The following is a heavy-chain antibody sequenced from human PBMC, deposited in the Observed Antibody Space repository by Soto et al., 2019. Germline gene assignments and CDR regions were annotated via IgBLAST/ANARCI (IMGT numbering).Heavy chain of an antibody. J-gene: IGHJ5*02. Sequence: GGSLRLSCAASGFTFSSYAMSWVRQAPGKGLEWVSAISGSGGSTYYADSVKGRFAISRDNSKNTLYLQMNSLRAEGTAVYYSATDVSAAGPYKWFDHWGQGTLVTVSS. D-gene: IGHD6-13*01. CDR1: GFTFSSYA. CDR2: ISGSGGST. V-gene: IGHV3-23*01. CDR3: ATDVSAAGPYKWFDH.